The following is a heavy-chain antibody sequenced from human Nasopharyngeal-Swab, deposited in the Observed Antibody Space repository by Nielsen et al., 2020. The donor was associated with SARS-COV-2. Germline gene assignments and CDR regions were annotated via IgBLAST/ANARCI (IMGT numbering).Heavy chain of an antibody. CDR1: GFTFSRFD. J-gene: IGHJ6*03. V-gene: IGHV3-13*01. Sequence: GESLKTSCAASGFTFSRFDMHWVRQVMGKGLEWVSAIGTAGDTYYPRSMKGRFTISRGDAENILYLQMNSLRAEDTAVYYCTRTLSASYMDVWGKGTTVTVSS. CDR3: TRTLSASYMDV. CDR2: IGTAGDT.